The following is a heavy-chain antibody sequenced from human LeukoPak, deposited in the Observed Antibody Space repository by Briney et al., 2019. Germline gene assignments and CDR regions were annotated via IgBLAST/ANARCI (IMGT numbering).Heavy chain of an antibody. J-gene: IGHJ4*02. D-gene: IGHD3-22*01. CDR2: INWNGGST. Sequence: PGGSLRLSCAASGFTFDDYGMSGVREAPGKGLEWGSGINWNGGSTGYADSVKGRFTISRDNDKTSLYLQMNSLRAEDTALYYCARKNLKTYYYDSSGYNPGGFDYWGQGTLVTVSS. V-gene: IGHV3-20*04. CDR3: ARKNLKTYYYDSSGYNPGGFDY. CDR1: GFTFDDYG.